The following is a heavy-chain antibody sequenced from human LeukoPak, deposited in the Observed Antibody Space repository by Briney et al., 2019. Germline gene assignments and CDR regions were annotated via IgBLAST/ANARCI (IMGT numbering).Heavy chain of an antibody. J-gene: IGHJ6*03. CDR1: GFTFSRFS. Sequence: GGSLRLSCATSGFTFSRFSFRWVRQAPGKGLEWVSYISSSSSTIYYADSVKGRFTISRDNAKNSLYLQMNSLRAEDTAVYYCARGKAFDMDVWGKGTTVTVSS. V-gene: IGHV3-48*01. D-gene: IGHD3-10*01. CDR2: ISSSSSTI. CDR3: ARGKAFDMDV.